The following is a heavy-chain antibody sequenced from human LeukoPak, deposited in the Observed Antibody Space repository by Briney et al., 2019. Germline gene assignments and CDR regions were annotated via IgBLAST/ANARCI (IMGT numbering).Heavy chain of an antibody. J-gene: IGHJ4*02. Sequence: SETLSLTCGVYDGSFSSYYWSWIRQPPGKGLEWIGSLYYSGSTYYNPSLKSRVTISVDTSKNQFSLKLSSVTAADTAVYYCARVPTVTFFGYWGQGTLVTVSS. CDR2: LYYSGST. CDR3: ARVPTVTFFGY. CDR1: DGSFSSYY. D-gene: IGHD4-17*01. V-gene: IGHV4-34*01.